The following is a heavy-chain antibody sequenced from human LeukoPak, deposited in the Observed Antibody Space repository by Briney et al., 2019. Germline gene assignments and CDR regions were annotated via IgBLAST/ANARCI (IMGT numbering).Heavy chain of an antibody. V-gene: IGHV1-24*01. CDR2: FDPEDGET. Sequence: ASVKVSCKVSGYTLTELSMHWVRQAPGKGLEWMGGFDPEDGETNYAQKFQGRVTMTEDTSTDTAYMELSSLRSEDTAVYYCATGAYCGGDCSCYGMDVWGQGTTVTVSS. CDR3: ATGAYCGGDCSCYGMDV. D-gene: IGHD2-21*01. J-gene: IGHJ6*02. CDR1: GYTLTELS.